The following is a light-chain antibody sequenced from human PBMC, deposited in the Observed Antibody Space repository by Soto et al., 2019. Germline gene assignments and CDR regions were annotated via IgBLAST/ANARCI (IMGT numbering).Light chain of an antibody. Sequence: EMLMTQSPAALSVSPGERATLSCRASQNIGNNLAWYQQKPGQAPSLLIYRASTRAPGVPARFSGSGSGTEFTLAISSLQSEDFGVYYCQRQHGWPITFGQGTRLEIK. J-gene: IGKJ5*01. CDR3: QRQHGWPIT. CDR1: QNIGNN. V-gene: IGKV3-15*01. CDR2: RAS.